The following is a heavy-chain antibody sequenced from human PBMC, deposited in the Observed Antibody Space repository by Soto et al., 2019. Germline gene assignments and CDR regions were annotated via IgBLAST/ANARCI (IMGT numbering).Heavy chain of an antibody. CDR1: GFTFITYG. Sequence: PGGSLRLSCAASGFTFITYGMRWARQTPGKGLEWVAVISYDGTNKFYSDSVKGRFTISRDNFKNTLTLQMNSLRADDTAVYSCAKDLQSYGDYDYYCYGMDVWGLGTRVTVSS. CDR2: ISYDGTNK. CDR3: AKDLQSYGDYDYYCYGMDV. V-gene: IGHV3-30*18. J-gene: IGHJ6*02. D-gene: IGHD4-17*01.